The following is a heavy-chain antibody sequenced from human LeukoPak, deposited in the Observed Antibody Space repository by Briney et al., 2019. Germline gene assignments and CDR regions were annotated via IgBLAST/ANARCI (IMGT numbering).Heavy chain of an antibody. CDR2: ISGSGGST. CDR1: GFTFNNAW. D-gene: IGHD4-17*01. J-gene: IGHJ3*02. CDR3: AKDYDYGDYVAFDI. V-gene: IGHV3-23*01. Sequence: PGGSLRLSCAASGFTFNNAWMSWVRQAPGKGLEWVSAISGSGGSTYYADSVKGRFTISRDNSKNTLYLQMNSLRAEDTAVYYCAKDYDYGDYVAFDIWGQGTMVTVSS.